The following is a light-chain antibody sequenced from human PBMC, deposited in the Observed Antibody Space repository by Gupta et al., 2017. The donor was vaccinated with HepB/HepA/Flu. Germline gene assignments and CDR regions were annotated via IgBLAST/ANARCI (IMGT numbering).Light chain of an antibody. CDR3: QQSYSTPYT. J-gene: IGKJ2*01. CDR2: AAS. V-gene: IGKV1-39*01. Sequence: DIQMTQSPSSLSASVGDRVTITCRASQSISSYLNWYQQKPGKAPKLLIYAASSLQSGVPSRFSGSGSGTDFTLTISSLQPEDFATYYCQQSYSTPYTFGQWTKLGIK. CDR1: QSISSY.